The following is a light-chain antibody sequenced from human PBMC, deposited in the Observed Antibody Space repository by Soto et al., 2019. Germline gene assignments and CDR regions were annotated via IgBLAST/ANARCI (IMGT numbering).Light chain of an antibody. Sequence: DIQASQSATVLSASVGDRVTITCRASQGSRNDLGWYQQKPGKAPKRLIYTAATLESGVPSRFSGSGSGTEFTLTISSLQPEDFAIYYCLQHNGYPRTFGQGTRLEIK. CDR1: QGSRND. J-gene: IGKJ5*01. CDR3: LQHNGYPRT. V-gene: IGKV1-17*01. CDR2: TAA.